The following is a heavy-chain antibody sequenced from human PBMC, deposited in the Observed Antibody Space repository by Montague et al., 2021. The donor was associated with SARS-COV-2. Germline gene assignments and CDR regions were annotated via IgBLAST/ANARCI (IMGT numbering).Heavy chain of an antibody. Sequence: CAISGDSVSSKSVAWNWLRQSPSRGLERLGRTYYRYKWDSDYAESVKRRLVITPDTSKNQVSLQLNSVIPEDTAVYFCASSGITLTGLDAFDIWGQGTMVTVSS. CDR2: TYYRYKWDS. CDR3: ASSGITLTGLDAFDI. J-gene: IGHJ3*02. D-gene: IGHD3-9*01. V-gene: IGHV6-1*01. CDR1: GDSVSSKSVA.